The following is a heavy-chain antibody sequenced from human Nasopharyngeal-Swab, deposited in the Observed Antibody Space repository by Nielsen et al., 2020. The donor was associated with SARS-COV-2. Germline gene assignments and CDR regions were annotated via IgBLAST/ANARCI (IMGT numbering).Heavy chain of an antibody. Sequence: GESLKISCAASGFTFSSYGMHWVRQAPGKGLEWVAVIWYDGSNKYYADSVKGRFTISRDNSKNTLYLQMNSLRAEDTAVYYCARVWSSSWYYFDHWGQGTLVTVSS. CDR3: ARVWSSSWYYFDH. D-gene: IGHD6-13*01. CDR1: GFTFSSYG. CDR2: IWYDGSNK. J-gene: IGHJ4*02. V-gene: IGHV3-33*01.